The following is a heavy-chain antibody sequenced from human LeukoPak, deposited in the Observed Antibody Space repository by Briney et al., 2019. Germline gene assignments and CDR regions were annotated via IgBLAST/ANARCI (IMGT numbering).Heavy chain of an antibody. CDR3: ARIKERNYGDLPRWFDP. V-gene: IGHV4-39*01. CDR1: GGSISSSSYY. J-gene: IGHJ5*02. D-gene: IGHD4-17*01. Sequence: PSETLSLTCTVSGGSISSSSYYWGWIRQPPGKGLEWIGSIYYSGSTYYNPSLKSRVTISVDTSKNQFSLKLSSVSAADTAVYYCARIKERNYGDLPRWFDPWGQGTLVTVSS. CDR2: IYYSGST.